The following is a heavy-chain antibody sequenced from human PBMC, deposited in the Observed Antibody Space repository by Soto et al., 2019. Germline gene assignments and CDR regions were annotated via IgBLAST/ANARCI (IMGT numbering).Heavy chain of an antibody. CDR3: ARVYYYGSGSSYYGMDV. CDR2: IIPIFGTA. D-gene: IGHD3-10*01. J-gene: IGHJ6*02. V-gene: IGHV1-69*06. CDR1: GGTFSSYA. Sequence: QVQLVQSGAEVKKPGSSVKVSCKASGGTFSSYAISWVRQAPGQGLEWMGGIIPIFGTANYAQKFQGRVTITADKSTGPTYQELSSLRSEDTAVYYCARVYYYGSGSSYYGMDVWGQGTTVTVSS.